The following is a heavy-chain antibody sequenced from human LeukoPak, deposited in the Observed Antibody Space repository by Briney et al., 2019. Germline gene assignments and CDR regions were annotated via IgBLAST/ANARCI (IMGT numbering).Heavy chain of an antibody. CDR3: ARGLKRYFDWLPPSGFDY. CDR1: GGSVSSGSYY. D-gene: IGHD3-9*01. V-gene: IGHV4-61*01. CDR2: IYYSGST. Sequence: SETLSLTCTVSGGSVSSGSYYWSWIRQPPGKGLEWIGYIYYSGSTNYNPSLKSRVTISVDTSRNQFSLKLSSVTAADTAVYYCARGLKRYFDWLPPSGFDYWGQGTLVTVSS. J-gene: IGHJ4*02.